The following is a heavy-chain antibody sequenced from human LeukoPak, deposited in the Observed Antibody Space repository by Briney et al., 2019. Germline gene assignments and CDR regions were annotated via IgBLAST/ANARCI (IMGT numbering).Heavy chain of an antibody. Sequence: SETLSLTCTVSGGSISSYYWSWIRQPPGKGLEWIGYIYYSGSTNYNPSLKSRVTISVDTSKNQFSLKLSSVTAADTAVYYCASTRGGIAVAGTNFDYWGQGTLVTVSS. CDR3: ASTRGGIAVAGTNFDY. J-gene: IGHJ4*02. CDR1: GGSISSYY. D-gene: IGHD6-19*01. V-gene: IGHV4-59*08. CDR2: IYYSGST.